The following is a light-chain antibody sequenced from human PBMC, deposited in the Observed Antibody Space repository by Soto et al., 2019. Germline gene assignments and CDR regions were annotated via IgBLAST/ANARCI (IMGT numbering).Light chain of an antibody. CDR3: QQYGSTPRT. CDR1: HGSSND. J-gene: IGKJ4*01. V-gene: IGKV1-27*01. CDR2: GAS. Sequence: IMLTHSPATSLVASVGGAALFACDTKHGSSNDLGWCQQKPGQAPRLLIYGASSWPGGVPFRFSGSGSGTDFTLTIGRLQPEDVATYYCQQYGSTPRTFGEGTKVDI.